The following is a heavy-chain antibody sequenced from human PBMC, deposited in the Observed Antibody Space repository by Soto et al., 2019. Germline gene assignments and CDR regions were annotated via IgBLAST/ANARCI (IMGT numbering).Heavy chain of an antibody. V-gene: IGHV1-2*02. CDR1: GYTFTGHY. Sequence: ASVKVSCKASGYTFTGHYIHWVRQAPQQGPEWMGEIGPESGATRYAQKFQGRVTMTMDTSITTVYMELKNLSPDDTAVYYCGRVRSGQIVIFYWGQGTPVTVSS. CDR2: IGPESGAT. D-gene: IGHD2-15*01. J-gene: IGHJ4*02. CDR3: GRVRSGQIVIFY.